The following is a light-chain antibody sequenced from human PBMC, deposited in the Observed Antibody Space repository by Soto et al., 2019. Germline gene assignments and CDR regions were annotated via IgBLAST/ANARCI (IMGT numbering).Light chain of an antibody. J-gene: IGLJ2*01. CDR1: SSDVGGYNY. CDR3: SSYTSSSTLV. CDR2: EVS. Sequence: QSALTQPASVSGSPGQSITISCTGTSSDVGGYNYVSWYQQHTGKAPKLMIYEVSNRPSGVSNRFSGSKSGNTASLTISGLQAEDEADYYCSSYTSSSTLVFGGETKLTFL. V-gene: IGLV2-14*01.